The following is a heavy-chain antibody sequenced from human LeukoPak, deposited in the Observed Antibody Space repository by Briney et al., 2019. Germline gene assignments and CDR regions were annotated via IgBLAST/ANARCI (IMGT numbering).Heavy chain of an antibody. D-gene: IGHD5-18*01. CDR1: GFTFSSYA. V-gene: IGHV3-15*01. CDR3: TTASYSYGSYYFDY. Sequence: GGSLRLSCAASGFTFSSYAMSWVRQAPGKGLEWVGRIKSKTDGGTTDYAAPVKGRFTISRDDSKNTLYLQMNSLKTEDTAVYYCTTASYSYGSYYFDYWGQGTLVTVSS. CDR2: IKSKTDGGTT. J-gene: IGHJ4*02.